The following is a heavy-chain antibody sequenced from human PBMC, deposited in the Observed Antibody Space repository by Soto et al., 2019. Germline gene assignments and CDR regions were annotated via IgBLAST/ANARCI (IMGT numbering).Heavy chain of an antibody. CDR1: GITFSSYG. CDR3: ANYGGDAGGYEYFQH. Sequence: EVQLLESGGGLEPPGKSLRLSCAASGITFSSYGMSWVRQAPGKGLEWVSAISGSSDAYYADSVKGRFTISRDNSRSTVYLQMNSLRAEDTAVYYRANYGGDAGGYEYFQHWGQGTLVTVSS. CDR2: ISGSSDA. J-gene: IGHJ1*01. D-gene: IGHD2-21*02. V-gene: IGHV3-23*01.